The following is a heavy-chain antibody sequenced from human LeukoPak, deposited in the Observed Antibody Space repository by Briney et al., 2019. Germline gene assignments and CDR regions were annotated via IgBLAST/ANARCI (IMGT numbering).Heavy chain of an antibody. J-gene: IGHJ4*02. CDR1: GGSISSSSYY. CDR2: IYYSGST. V-gene: IGHV4-39*07. CDR3: ARTTNDYYDSSGSMPNDY. Sequence: SETLSLTCTVSGGSISSSSYYWGWIRQPPGKGLEWIGSIYYSGSTYYNPSLKSRVTISVDTSKNQFSLKLSSVTAADTAVYYCARTTNDYYDSSGSMPNDYWGQGTLVTVSS. D-gene: IGHD3-22*01.